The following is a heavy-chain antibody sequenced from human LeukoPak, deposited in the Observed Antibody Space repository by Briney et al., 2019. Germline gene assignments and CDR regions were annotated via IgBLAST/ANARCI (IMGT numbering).Heavy chain of an antibody. D-gene: IGHD3-10*01. CDR1: EFSVGSNY. Sequence: PGGSLRLSCAASEFSVGSNYMTWVRQAPGKGLEWVSVISGSGGSTYYADSVKGRFTISRDNSKNTLYLQMNSLRAEDTAVYYCAKQLPYDSGSRGPDYWGKGTTVTVSS. CDR2: ISGSGGST. V-gene: IGHV3-23*01. J-gene: IGHJ6*04. CDR3: AKQLPYDSGSRGPDY.